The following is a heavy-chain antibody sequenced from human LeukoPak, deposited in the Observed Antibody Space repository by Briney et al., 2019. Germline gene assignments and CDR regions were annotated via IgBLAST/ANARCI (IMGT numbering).Heavy chain of an antibody. CDR3: ARVWAWGSGNYFDN. CDR1: GFAFDDYG. D-gene: IGHD7-27*01. Sequence: GGSLRLSCAASGFAFDDYGMSWVRQAPGKGLEWVSGINWNGGSIGYADSVKGRFTISRDNAKNSLYLQINSLRAEDTALYYCARVWAWGSGNYFDNWGQGTLVTVSS. CDR2: INWNGGSI. J-gene: IGHJ4*02. V-gene: IGHV3-20*04.